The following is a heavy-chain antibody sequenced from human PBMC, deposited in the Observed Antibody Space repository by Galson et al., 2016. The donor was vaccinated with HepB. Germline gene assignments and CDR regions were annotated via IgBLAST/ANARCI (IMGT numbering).Heavy chain of an antibody. V-gene: IGHV3-53*01. Sequence: SLRLSCAASGFTVSRKYMSWVRQTPGKGLEWVSVIYGGVSTYYADSVKGRFTLSRDNSKNTLYLQMNSLRAEDTAVYYCARGGYDFQHPLTFDYWGQGTLVTVSS. CDR2: IYGGVST. D-gene: IGHD5-12*01. CDR3: ARGGYDFQHPLTFDY. CDR1: GFTVSRKY. J-gene: IGHJ4*02.